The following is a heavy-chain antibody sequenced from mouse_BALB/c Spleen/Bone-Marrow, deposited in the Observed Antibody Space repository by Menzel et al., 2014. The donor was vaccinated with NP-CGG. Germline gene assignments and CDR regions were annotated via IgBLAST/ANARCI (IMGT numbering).Heavy chain of an antibody. J-gene: IGHJ2*01. CDR3: ARHHRYAYYFDY. CDR2: ILPGSGST. V-gene: IGHV1-9*01. CDR1: GYTFSSYW. Sequence: LQQSGAELMKPGASVKISCKATGYTFSSYWIEWVKQRPGHGLEWIGEILPGSGSTNYNEKFKGKATLTVDTSPSTAYVDLSSLTSEDSAVYYCARHHRYAYYFDYWGQGTTLTVSS. D-gene: IGHD2-14*01.